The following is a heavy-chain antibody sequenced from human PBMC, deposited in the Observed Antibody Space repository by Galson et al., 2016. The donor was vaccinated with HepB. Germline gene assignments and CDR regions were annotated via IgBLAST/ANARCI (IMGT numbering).Heavy chain of an antibody. CDR3: ARDQGSGSSDDAFDI. CDR1: GYTFSDYT. J-gene: IGHJ3*02. CDR2: INTNTGNP. V-gene: IGHV7-4-1*02. Sequence: SVKVSCKASGYTFSDYTMNWVRQAPGQGLEWMGWINTNTGNPTYSQGFAGRFVFSLDTSVSTAYLQISSLKTEDTAVYYCARDQGSGSSDDAFDIWGQGTKVTVSS. D-gene: IGHD6-19*01.